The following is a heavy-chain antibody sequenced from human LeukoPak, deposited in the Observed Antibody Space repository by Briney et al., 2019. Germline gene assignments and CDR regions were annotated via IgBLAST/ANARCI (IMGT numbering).Heavy chain of an antibody. CDR3: AKARTSYYNGMDV. CDR1: EFTFSRYA. J-gene: IGHJ6*02. CDR2: ISGSGSST. Sequence: PGGSLRLSCAASEFTFSRYAMSWVRQAPRKGLEWVSGISGSGSSTYYADSVKGRFTISRDNFKNTLYLQMNSLRAEDTAVYYCAKARTSYYNGMDVWGQGTTVTVSS. V-gene: IGHV3-23*01.